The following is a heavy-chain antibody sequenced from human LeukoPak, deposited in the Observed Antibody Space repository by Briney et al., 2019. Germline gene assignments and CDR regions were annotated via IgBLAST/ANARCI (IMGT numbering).Heavy chain of an antibody. CDR2: IYYSGST. CDR1: GGSISSYY. Sequence: SETLSLTCTVSGGSISSYYWSWIRQPPGKGLEWIGYIYYSGSTNYNPSLKSRVTISVDTSKNQFSLKLSSVTAADTAVYYCGGGELYYYGMDVWGQGTTVTVPS. CDR3: GGGELYYYGMDV. V-gene: IGHV4-59*01. J-gene: IGHJ6*02. D-gene: IGHD1-26*01.